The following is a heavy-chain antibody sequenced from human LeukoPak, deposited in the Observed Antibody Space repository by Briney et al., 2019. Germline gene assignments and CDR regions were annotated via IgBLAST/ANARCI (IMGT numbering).Heavy chain of an antibody. Sequence: ASVKVSCKASGYTFTSYYMHWVRQAPGQGLEWMGWINPNSGGTNYAQKFQGRVTMTRDTSISTAYMELSRLRSDDTAVYYCARVRGSSYGYYFDYWGQGTLVTVSS. D-gene: IGHD6-6*01. CDR1: GYTFTSYY. CDR3: ARVRGSSYGYYFDY. J-gene: IGHJ4*02. CDR2: INPNSGGT. V-gene: IGHV1-2*02.